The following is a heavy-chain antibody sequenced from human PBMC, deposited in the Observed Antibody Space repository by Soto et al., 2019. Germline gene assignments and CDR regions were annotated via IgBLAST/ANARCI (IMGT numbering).Heavy chain of an antibody. Sequence: GGSLRLSCAASGFTFSSYAMSWVRQAPGKGLEWLSAISGSGGSTYYADSVKGRFTISRDNSKNTLYLQMNSLRAEDTAVYYCARPPGNYYGWFAPWGQGTLVTVSS. D-gene: IGHD1-26*01. CDR1: GFTFSSYA. J-gene: IGHJ5*02. V-gene: IGHV3-23*01. CDR3: ARPPGNYYGWFAP. CDR2: ISGSGGST.